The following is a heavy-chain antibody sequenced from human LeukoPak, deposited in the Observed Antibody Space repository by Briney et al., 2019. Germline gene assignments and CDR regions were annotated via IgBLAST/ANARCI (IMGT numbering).Heavy chain of an antibody. V-gene: IGHV3-48*03. CDR2: ISSSGSTI. CDR1: GFTFSSYE. D-gene: IGHD3-10*02. Sequence: GGPLRLSCAASGFTFSSYEINWDRQAPGKGLEPVSYISSSGSTIYYADSVKGRFTISRDNAKNSLYLQMNSLRAEDTAVYYCAELGITMIGGVWGKGTTVTISS. CDR3: AELGITMIGGV. J-gene: IGHJ6*04.